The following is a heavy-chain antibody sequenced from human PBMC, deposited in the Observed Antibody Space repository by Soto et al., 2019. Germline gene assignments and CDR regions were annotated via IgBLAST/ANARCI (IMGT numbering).Heavy chain of an antibody. V-gene: IGHV1-46*01. J-gene: IGHJ4*02. D-gene: IGHD3-22*01. CDR2: INPSGGST. Sequence: ASVKVSCKASGYTFTSYYMHWVLQAPGQGLEWMGIINPSGGSTSYAQKFQGRVTITADGSTSTAYMELSSLRSEDTAVYYCARASDSSGYYQSAFVYWGQGTLVTVSS. CDR3: ARASDSSGYYQSAFVY. CDR1: GYTFTSYY.